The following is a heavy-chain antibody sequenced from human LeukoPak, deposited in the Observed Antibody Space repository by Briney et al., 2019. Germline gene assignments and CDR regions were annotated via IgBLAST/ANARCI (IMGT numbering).Heavy chain of an antibody. D-gene: IGHD4-17*01. V-gene: IGHV4-59*01. CDR1: GGSFSGYY. CDR3: ARGSIGGDYFY. J-gene: IGHJ4*02. CDR2: IYYSGST. Sequence: PSETLSLTCAVYGGSFSGYYWSWIRQPPGKGLEWIGYIYYSGSTNYNPSLKSRVTISVDTSKNQFSLKLSSVTAADTAVYYCARGSIGGDYFYWGQGTLVTVSS.